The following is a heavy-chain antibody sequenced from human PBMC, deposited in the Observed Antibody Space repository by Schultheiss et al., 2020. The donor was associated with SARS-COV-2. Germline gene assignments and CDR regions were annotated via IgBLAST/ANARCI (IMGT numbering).Heavy chain of an antibody. V-gene: IGHV4-59*01. Sequence: SETLSLTCTVSGGSISSYYWSWIRQPPGKGLEWIGYIYYSGSTNYNPSLKSRVTISVDTSKNQFSLKLSSVTAADTAVYYCARAKGGAARGYYYYGMDVWGQGTTVTVSS. CDR1: GGSISSYY. CDR2: IYYSGST. J-gene: IGHJ6*02. CDR3: ARAKGGAARGYYYYGMDV. D-gene: IGHD6-6*01.